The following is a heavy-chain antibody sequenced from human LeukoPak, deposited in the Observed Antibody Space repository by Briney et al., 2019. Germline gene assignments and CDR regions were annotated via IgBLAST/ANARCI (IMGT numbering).Heavy chain of an antibody. CDR3: ARLNVLDSSVLHHFDH. CDR1: GGSISHYY. Sequence: SETLSLTCTVSGGSISHYYWSWIRQPPGKGLEWIAYINYSGNTDYNPSLKSRVTISVDTSKNHFSLNLNSVPAADTAVYYCARLNVLDSSVLHHFDHWGQGTLVTVSS. J-gene: IGHJ4*02. CDR2: INYSGNT. V-gene: IGHV4-59*08. D-gene: IGHD6-13*01.